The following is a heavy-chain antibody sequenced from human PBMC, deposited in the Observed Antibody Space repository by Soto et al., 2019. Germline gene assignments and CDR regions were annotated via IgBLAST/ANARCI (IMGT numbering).Heavy chain of an antibody. CDR2: MNPNSGNT. J-gene: IGHJ6*02. CDR1: GYTFTSYD. V-gene: IGHV1-8*01. D-gene: IGHD3-10*01. Sequence: GASVKVSCKASGYTFTSYDINWVRQATGQGLEWMGWMNPNSGNTGYAQKFQGRVTMTRNTSISTAYMELSSLRSEDTAVYYCARGQIGYYGLGSYHYYYYGMDVWGQGTTVTVSS. CDR3: ARGQIGYYGLGSYHYYYYGMDV.